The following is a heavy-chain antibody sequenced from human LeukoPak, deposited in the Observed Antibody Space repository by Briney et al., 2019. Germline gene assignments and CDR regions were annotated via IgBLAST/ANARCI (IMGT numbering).Heavy chain of an antibody. V-gene: IGHV3-7*01. CDR2: IKQDGSEK. J-gene: IGHJ6*03. D-gene: IGHD1-26*01. CDR3: ARDREWELLRYNYYYMDV. CDR1: GFTFSSYW. Sequence: GGSLRLSCAASGFTFSSYWMSWVRQAPGKGLEWVANIKQDGSEKYYVDSVKGRFTISRDNAKNSLYLQMNSLRAEDTAVYYCARDREWELLRYNYYYMDVWGKGTTVTVSS.